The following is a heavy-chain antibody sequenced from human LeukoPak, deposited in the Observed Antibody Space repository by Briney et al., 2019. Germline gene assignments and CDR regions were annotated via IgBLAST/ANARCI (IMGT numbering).Heavy chain of an antibody. CDR2: ISSSGSTI. Sequence: PGGSLRLSCAASGFTFSDYYMSWIRQAPGKGLEWVSYISSSGSTIYYADSVKGRFTISRDNAKNSLYLQMSSLRAEDTAVYYCARSGYSSSEGYYFDYWGQGTLVTVSS. CDR3: ARSGYSSSEGYYFDY. D-gene: IGHD6-6*01. V-gene: IGHV3-11*01. J-gene: IGHJ4*02. CDR1: GFTFSDYY.